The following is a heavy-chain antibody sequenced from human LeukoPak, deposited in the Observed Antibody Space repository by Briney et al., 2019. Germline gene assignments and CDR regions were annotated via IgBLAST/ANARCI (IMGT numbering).Heavy chain of an antibody. J-gene: IGHJ4*02. D-gene: IGHD6-19*01. CDR3: AKAGSSGSFDS. Sequence: GGSLRLSCAASGFTFSSYGMHWVRQAPGKGLEWVAVISYDGSNKYYADSVKGRFTISRDNSKNTVYLQMNSLRADDTAVFYCAKAGSSGSFDSWGQGTHVTVSS. CDR2: ISYDGSNK. V-gene: IGHV3-30*18. CDR1: GFTFSSYG.